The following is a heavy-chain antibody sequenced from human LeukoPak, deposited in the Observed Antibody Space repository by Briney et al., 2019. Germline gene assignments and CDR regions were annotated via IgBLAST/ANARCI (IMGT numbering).Heavy chain of an antibody. J-gene: IGHJ4*02. Sequence: SVKCQFTISRDNAKNSLYLQMNSLRAGDTAVYYCARGPSCTSTSCYTTGLFDYWGQGTLVTVSS. V-gene: IGHV3-21*01. CDR3: ARGPSCTSTSCYTTGLFDY. D-gene: IGHD2-2*01.